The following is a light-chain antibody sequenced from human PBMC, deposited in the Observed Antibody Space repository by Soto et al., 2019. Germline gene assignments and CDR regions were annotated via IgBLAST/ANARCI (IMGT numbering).Light chain of an antibody. Sequence: QSALTQPASLSGSPGQSITISCTGTSSDIGAYDYVSWFQQHPGKAPKLMISEVNNRPSGVSNRFPGSKSGNTAYLTISGIQFGKEAENFCFSFTTTSTHVFGTGTKLTVL. CDR2: EVN. CDR3: FSFTTTSTHV. CDR1: SSDIGAYDY. J-gene: IGLJ1*01. V-gene: IGLV2-14*01.